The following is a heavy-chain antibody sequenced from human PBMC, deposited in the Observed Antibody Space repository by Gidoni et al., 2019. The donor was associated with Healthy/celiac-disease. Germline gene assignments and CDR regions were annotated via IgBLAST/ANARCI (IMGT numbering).Heavy chain of an antibody. Sequence: QVQLVESGGGVVQPGRSLRLSCAASGFTFSSYAMHWFRQAPGKGLEWVAVISYDGSNKYYADSVKGRFTISRDNSKNTLYLQMNSLRAEDTAVYYCARDRYSSSWYRVYYYYYGMDVWGQGTTVTVSS. CDR2: ISYDGSNK. V-gene: IGHV3-30-3*01. CDR3: ARDRYSSSWYRVYYYYYGMDV. D-gene: IGHD6-13*01. CDR1: GFTFSSYA. J-gene: IGHJ6*02.